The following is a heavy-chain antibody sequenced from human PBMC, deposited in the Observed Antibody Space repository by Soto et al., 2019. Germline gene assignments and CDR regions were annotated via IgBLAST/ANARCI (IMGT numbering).Heavy chain of an antibody. Sequence: QVQLVQSGAEVKKPGSSVKVSCKASGGTFSSYAISWVRQAPGQGLEWMGGTILTFGTANYAQKFQGRVTITADESTSTAYMELSSLRSEDTAVYYCARGPEWLQSPGWFDPWGQGTLVTVSS. V-gene: IGHV1-69*12. D-gene: IGHD5-12*01. CDR2: TILTFGTA. CDR3: ARGPEWLQSPGWFDP. CDR1: GGTFSSYA. J-gene: IGHJ5*02.